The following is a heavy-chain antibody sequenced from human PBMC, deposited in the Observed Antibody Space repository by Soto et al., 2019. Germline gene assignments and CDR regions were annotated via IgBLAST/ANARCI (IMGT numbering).Heavy chain of an antibody. CDR1: GGSISSSSYY. J-gene: IGHJ6*03. Sequence: SETLSLTCTVSGGSISSSSYYWGWIRQPPGKGLEWIGSIYYSGSTYYNPSLKSRVTISVDKSKNQFSLKLSSVTAADTAVYYCARVVDYDFWSGRSKGYYYYYMDVWGKGTTVTVSS. V-gene: IGHV4-39*07. CDR3: ARVVDYDFWSGRSKGYYYYYMDV. CDR2: IYYSGST. D-gene: IGHD3-3*01.